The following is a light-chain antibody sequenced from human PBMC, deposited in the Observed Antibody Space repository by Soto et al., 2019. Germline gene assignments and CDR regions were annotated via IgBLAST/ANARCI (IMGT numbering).Light chain of an antibody. CDR2: EVS. Sequence: DIVMTQFPESLSVAPGQPASLSCQSSPSLLHITGETFLFWYLQKPGQSPQLLIYEVSTRVSGVPDRFSGSGSGTDFTLEISRVETDDVGIYYCMQSTQLPPTFGQGTRLEIK. V-gene: IGKV2D-29*02. J-gene: IGKJ5*01. CDR1: PSLLHITGETF. CDR3: MQSTQLPPT.